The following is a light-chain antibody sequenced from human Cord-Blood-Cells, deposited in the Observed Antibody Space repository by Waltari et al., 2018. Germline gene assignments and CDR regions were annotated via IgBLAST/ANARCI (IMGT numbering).Light chain of an antibody. CDR2: AAS. CDR3: QQSYSTPLT. CDR1: QSISSY. V-gene: IGKV1-39*01. J-gene: IGKJ4*01. Sequence: DIQMTQSPSSLSASVGDRVTITCRASQSISSYLNWYQQKPGKAPKLLIYAASSLQSGVPASFSGSGSGTDFTLTISSLQPEDFATYYCQQSYSTPLTFGGGPKVEIK.